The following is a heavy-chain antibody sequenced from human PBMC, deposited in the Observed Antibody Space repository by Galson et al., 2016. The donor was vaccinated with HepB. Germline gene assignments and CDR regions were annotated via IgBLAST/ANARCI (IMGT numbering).Heavy chain of an antibody. V-gene: IGHV4-59*08. J-gene: IGHJ3*02. CDR1: GGSIGSYY. CDR3: ARRRGGDAFDI. D-gene: IGHD2-15*01. CDR2: IYYSGST. Sequence: ETLSLTCTVSGGSIGSYYWSWIRQPPGKGLEWIGYIYYSGSTNYNPSLKSRVTISVDTSKNQFSLKLSSVTAADTAVYYCARRRGGDAFDIWGQGTMVTVSS.